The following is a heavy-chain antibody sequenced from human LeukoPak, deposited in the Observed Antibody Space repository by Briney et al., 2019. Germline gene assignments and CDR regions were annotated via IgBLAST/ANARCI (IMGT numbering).Heavy chain of an antibody. D-gene: IGHD6-19*01. Sequence: SETLSLTCTVSGGSISGYYWSWIRQPPGKGLEWIGYIYYSGSTNYNPSLKSRVTISVDTSKNQFSLKLSSVTAADTAVYYCARDNIAVAKRVNWFDPWGQGTLVTVSS. V-gene: IGHV4-59*01. CDR3: ARDNIAVAKRVNWFDP. CDR2: IYYSGST. J-gene: IGHJ5*02. CDR1: GGSISGYY.